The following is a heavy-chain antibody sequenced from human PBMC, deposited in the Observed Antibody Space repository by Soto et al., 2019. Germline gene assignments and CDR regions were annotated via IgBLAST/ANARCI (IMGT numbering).Heavy chain of an antibody. CDR3: ARVSFLYYDFWSGYPYDFEN. CDR2: ISAYNGNT. V-gene: IGHV1-18*04. D-gene: IGHD3-3*01. CDR1: GYTFTSYG. J-gene: IGHJ4*02. Sequence: ASVKVSCKASGYTFTSYGISWVRQAPGQGLEWMGWISAYNGNTNYAQKLQGRVTMTTDTSTSTAYMELRSLRSDDTAVYYCARVSFLYYDFWSGYPYDFENWGQGTLVKVSS.